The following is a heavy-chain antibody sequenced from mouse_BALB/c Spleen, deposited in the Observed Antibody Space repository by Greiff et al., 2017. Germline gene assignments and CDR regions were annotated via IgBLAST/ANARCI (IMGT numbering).Heavy chain of an antibody. V-gene: IGHV1S22*01. D-gene: IGHD2-14*01. CDR2: IYPGSGST. CDR1: GYTFTSYW. J-gene: IGHJ3*01. Sequence: LQQPGSELVRPGASVKLSCKASGYTFTSYWMHWVKQRPGQGLEWIGNIYPGSGSTNYDEKFKSKATLTVDTSSSTAYMQLSSLTSEDSAVYYCTRGDYRSSWFAYWGQGTLVTVSA. CDR3: TRGDYRSSWFAY.